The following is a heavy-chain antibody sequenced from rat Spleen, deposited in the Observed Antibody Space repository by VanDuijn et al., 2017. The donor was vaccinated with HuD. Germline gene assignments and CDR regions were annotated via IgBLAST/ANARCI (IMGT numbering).Heavy chain of an antibody. CDR3: AIHGRSAFDY. Sequence: EVQLVESGGGLVQPGRSLKLSCAASGFTFSNYGMAWVRQAPKKGLEWVAYISYDGGSTYYRDSVKGRFTISRDNAKSTLYLQMYSLRSEDTATYYCAIHGRSAFDYWGQGVMVTVSS. CDR1: GFTFSNYG. CDR2: ISYDGGST. V-gene: IGHV5-29*01. J-gene: IGHJ2*01. D-gene: IGHD1-11*01.